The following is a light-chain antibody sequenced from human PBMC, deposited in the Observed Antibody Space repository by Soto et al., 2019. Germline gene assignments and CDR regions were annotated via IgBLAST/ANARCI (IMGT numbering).Light chain of an antibody. CDR3: SSYAGSNNFV. J-gene: IGLJ1*01. CDR2: EVT. CDR1: SSDVGAFNY. V-gene: IGLV2-8*01. Sequence: QSVLTQPASVSGSPGQSITISCTGTSSDVGAFNYVSWFQQHPGKAPKLMIYEVTKRPSGVPDRVSASKSGNTASLTVSGLRAEDEADYYCSSYAGSNNFVFGSGTKLTVL.